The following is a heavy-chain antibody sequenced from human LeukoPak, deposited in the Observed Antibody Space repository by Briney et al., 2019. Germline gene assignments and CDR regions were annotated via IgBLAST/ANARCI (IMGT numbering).Heavy chain of an antibody. D-gene: IGHD5-18*01. Sequence: PGGSLRLSCAASGFTVSSNYMTWVRQVPGRGLEWVSVIDSGGSTYYADSVKGRFTISRDNSKNTLYLQMNSLRAEDTAVYYCTSDTVDTSLGIDYWGLGTLVTVSS. CDR3: TSDTVDTSLGIDY. CDR2: IDSGGST. J-gene: IGHJ4*02. V-gene: IGHV3-53*01. CDR1: GFTVSSNY.